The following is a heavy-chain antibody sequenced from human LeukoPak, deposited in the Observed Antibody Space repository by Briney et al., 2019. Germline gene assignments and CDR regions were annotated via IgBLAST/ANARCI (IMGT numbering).Heavy chain of an antibody. CDR3: ARDLRVDTPYYYYGMDV. J-gene: IGHJ6*02. CDR2: IIPIFGTA. V-gene: IGHV1-69*13. D-gene: IGHD5-18*01. CDR1: GGTFSSYA. Sequence: ASVKVSCTASGGTFSSYAISWVRQAPGQGLEWMGGIIPIFGTANYAQKFQGRVTITADESTSTAYMELSSLRSEDTAVYYCARDLRVDTPYYYYGMDVWGQGTTVTVSS.